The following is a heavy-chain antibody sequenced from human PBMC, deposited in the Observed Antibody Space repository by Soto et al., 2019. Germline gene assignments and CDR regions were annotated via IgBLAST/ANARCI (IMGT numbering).Heavy chain of an antibody. CDR2: INPSSGGT. CDR1: GYPFTGPY. D-gene: IGHD4-4*01. Sequence: ASVKVSCKASGYPFTGPYIYWVRQAPGQGLEWMGWINPSSGGTEFAEKFQGRVTVTRDTSIRTVFLELNSLTSDDTGVYFCARDFRTYSHGVEVWGEGTEVTVS. V-gene: IGHV1-2*02. CDR3: ARDFRTYSHGVEV. J-gene: IGHJ6*02.